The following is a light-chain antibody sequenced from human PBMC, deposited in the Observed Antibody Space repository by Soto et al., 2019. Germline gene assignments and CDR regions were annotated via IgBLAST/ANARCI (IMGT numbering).Light chain of an antibody. Sequence: QSVLTQPPSASGTPGQRVTISCSGSTSNLGSNFIYWYQQLPGAAPKLLISRNNQRPSGVPDRFSGSKSGTSASLAISGLRSEDEAVYHCASWDDSLSGVVVGGGTKVTVL. CDR3: ASWDDSLSGVV. J-gene: IGLJ3*02. V-gene: IGLV1-47*01. CDR2: RNN. CDR1: TSNLGSNF.